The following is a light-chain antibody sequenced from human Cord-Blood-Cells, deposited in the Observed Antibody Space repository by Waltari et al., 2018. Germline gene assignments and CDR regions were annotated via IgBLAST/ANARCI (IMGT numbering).Light chain of an antibody. J-gene: IGKJ3*01. CDR3: QQSYSTPFT. Sequence: DIQMTQSPSSLSASVGDRVTITCRASQSISSYLNWYQQKPGKAPKLLIYAASSLQSGVPLRFSRSGSGTDFTLTISSLQPEDVATYYCQQSYSTPFTFGPGTKVDIK. CDR2: AAS. V-gene: IGKV1-39*01. CDR1: QSISSY.